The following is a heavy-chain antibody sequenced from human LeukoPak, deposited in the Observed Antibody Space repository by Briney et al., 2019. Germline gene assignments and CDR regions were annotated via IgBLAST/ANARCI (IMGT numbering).Heavy chain of an antibody. CDR2: IYHSGST. D-gene: IGHD1-26*01. CDR1: GGSISSSAYH. CDR3: ARAIEVGAMTPFDY. V-gene: IGHV4-39*07. J-gene: IGHJ4*02. Sequence: SETLSLTCTVSGGSISSSAYHWDWIRQPPGKGLEWIGSIYHSGSTYYNPSLKSRVTISVDTSKNQFSLKLSSVTAADTAVYYCARAIEVGAMTPFDYWGQGTLVTVSS.